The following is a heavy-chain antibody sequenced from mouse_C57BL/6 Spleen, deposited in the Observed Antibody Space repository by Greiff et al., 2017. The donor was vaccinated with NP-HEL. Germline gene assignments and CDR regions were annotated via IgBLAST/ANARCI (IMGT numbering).Heavy chain of an antibody. CDR1: GYSFTSYY. J-gene: IGHJ3*01. Sequence: VQLQQSGPELVKPGASVKISCKASGYSFTSYYIHWVKQRPGQGLEWIGWIYPGSGNTKYNEKFKGKATLTADTSSSTAYMQLSSLTSEDSAVYYCARLRSNSNYVWFAYWGQGTLVTVSA. CDR3: ARLRSNSNYVWFAY. CDR2: IYPGSGNT. D-gene: IGHD2-5*01. V-gene: IGHV1-66*01.